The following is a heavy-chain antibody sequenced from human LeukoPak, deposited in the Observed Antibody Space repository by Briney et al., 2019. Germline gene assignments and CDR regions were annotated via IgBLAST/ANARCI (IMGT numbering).Heavy chain of an antibody. CDR1: GITFSAYA. D-gene: IGHD2-2*01. Sequence: SGGSLRLSCAASGITFSAYAMSWVRQAPGKGLEWVSAISGSGDSTYYADSVKGRFTISRDNSKNTLYLQMNSLRAEDTAVYYCAKDLLRDIVVVPAAPFDHWGQGTLVTGSS. V-gene: IGHV3-23*01. CDR2: ISGSGDST. CDR3: AKDLLRDIVVVPAAPFDH. J-gene: IGHJ4*02.